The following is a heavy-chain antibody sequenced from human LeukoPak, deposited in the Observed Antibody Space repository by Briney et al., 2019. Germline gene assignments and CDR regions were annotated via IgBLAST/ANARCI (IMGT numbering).Heavy chain of an antibody. CDR3: ARDLEDGYYYDSSGYLDF. V-gene: IGHV1-2*02. D-gene: IGHD3-22*01. CDR1: GYTFTGYY. CDR2: INPNSGGT. J-gene: IGHJ4*02. Sequence: ASVKVSCKASGYTFTGYYMHWVRQAPGQGLEWMGWINPNSGGTNYAQKFQGRVTMTRDTSISTAYMELSRLRSDDTAVYYCARDLEDGYYYDSSGYLDFWGQGTLVTVSS.